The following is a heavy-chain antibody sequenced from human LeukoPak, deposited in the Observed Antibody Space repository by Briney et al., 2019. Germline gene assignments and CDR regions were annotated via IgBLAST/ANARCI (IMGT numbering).Heavy chain of an antibody. J-gene: IGHJ4*02. CDR3: AREGDGYNTDY. Sequence: PGGSLRLSCAASGFTFSSYDMTWVRQAPGRGLEWVSSISGGSTYYADSRKGRFTISRDNAKNTLYLQMNSLRAEDTAVYYCAREGDGYNTDYWGQGTLVTVSS. D-gene: IGHD5-24*01. CDR2: ISGGST. V-gene: IGHV3-38-3*01. CDR1: GFTFSSYD.